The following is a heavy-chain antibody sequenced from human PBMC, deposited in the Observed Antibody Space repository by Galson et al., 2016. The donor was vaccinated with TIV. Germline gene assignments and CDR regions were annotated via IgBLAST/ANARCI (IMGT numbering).Heavy chain of an antibody. Sequence: SETLSLTCIVSGGSIITKSYYWGWIRQPPGKGLEWIGIVYDNGNAYYNPSLKSRVTISVDTSKNQFSLKLTSVTAAATAVYYCARERTPPGPDNDTWFDPWGHGILVTVSS. D-gene: IGHD3-22*01. CDR2: VYDNGNA. V-gene: IGHV4-39*07. CDR1: GGSIITKSYY. J-gene: IGHJ5*02. CDR3: ARERTPPGPDNDTWFDP.